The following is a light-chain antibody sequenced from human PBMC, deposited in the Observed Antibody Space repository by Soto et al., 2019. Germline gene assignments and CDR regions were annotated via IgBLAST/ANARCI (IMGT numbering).Light chain of an antibody. J-gene: IGKJ1*01. CDR1: QGISSL. V-gene: IGKV1D-12*01. CDR3: QQADSFPWT. CDR2: YAS. Sequence: DIQMTQSPSSVSASVGVRVTITCRASQGISSLLAWYQQKPGKAPKPLIYYASNLENGVPSRFSGSGSGPDFTLTISSLQPEDFATYFCQQADSFPWTFGQGTKVEL.